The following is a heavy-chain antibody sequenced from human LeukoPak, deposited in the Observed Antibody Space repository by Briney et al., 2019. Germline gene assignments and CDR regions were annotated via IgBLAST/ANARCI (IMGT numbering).Heavy chain of an antibody. Sequence: TGGSLRLSCAASGFTFSSYAMSWVRQAPGKGLEYVSAISSNGGSTSYANSVKGRFTISRDNSKNTLYLQMGSLRAEDMAVYYCVRSRQQLLGYYDYWGQGTLVTVSS. CDR2: ISSNGGST. CDR1: GFTFSSYA. CDR3: VRSRQQLLGYYDY. D-gene: IGHD6-13*01. J-gene: IGHJ4*02. V-gene: IGHV3-64*01.